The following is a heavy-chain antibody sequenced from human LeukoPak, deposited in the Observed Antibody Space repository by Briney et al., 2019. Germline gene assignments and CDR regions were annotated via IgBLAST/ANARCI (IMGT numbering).Heavy chain of an antibody. J-gene: IGHJ4*02. CDR3: AKTPVVVLMVYAPYYFDY. V-gene: IGHV3-23*01. CDR1: GFTFSSYA. CDR2: ISGSGGRT. Sequence: GGSLRLSCAASGFTFSSYAMSWVRQAPGKGLEWVSSISGSGGRTYYADSVKGRFTISRDNSKNTLYLQMNSLRAEDTAVYYCAKTPVVVLMVYAPYYFDYWGQGTLVTVSS. D-gene: IGHD2-8*01.